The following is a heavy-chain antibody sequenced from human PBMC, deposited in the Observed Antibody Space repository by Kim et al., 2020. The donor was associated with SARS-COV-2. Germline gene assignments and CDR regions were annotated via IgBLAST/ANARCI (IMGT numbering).Heavy chain of an antibody. V-gene: IGHV3-74*01. CDR2: INSDGSST. D-gene: IGHD3-22*01. CDR3: ARDLRDYDNSGYYGY. J-gene: IGHJ4*02. CDR1: GFTFSRYW. Sequence: GGSLRLSCAASGFTFSRYWMHWVRQAPGKGLVWVSRINSDGSSTRYADSVKGRFTMSRDNAKNTLHLQMNSLRAEDTAVYYCARDLRDYDNSGYYGYWGQGTLVTVSS.